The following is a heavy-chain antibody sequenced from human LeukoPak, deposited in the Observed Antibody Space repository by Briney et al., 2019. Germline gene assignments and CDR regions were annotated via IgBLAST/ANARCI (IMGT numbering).Heavy chain of an antibody. V-gene: IGHV3-23*01. D-gene: IGHD2-2*01. J-gene: IGHJ4*02. CDR3: AKEHQLGIDFDY. CDR1: GFTFSSYA. CDR2: ISGSGGST. Sequence: GGSLRLSCAASGFTFSSYAMSRVRQAPGKGLEWVSAISGSGGSTYYADSVKGRFTISRDNSKNTLYLRMNSLRAEDTAVYYCAKEHQLGIDFDYWGQGTLVTVSS.